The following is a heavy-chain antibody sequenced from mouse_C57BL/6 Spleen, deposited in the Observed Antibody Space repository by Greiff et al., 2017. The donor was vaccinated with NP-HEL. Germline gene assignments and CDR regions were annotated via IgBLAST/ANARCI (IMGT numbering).Heavy chain of an antibody. V-gene: IGHV1-20*01. CDR1: GYSFTGYF. D-gene: IGHD1-1*01. CDR3: ARTDYCGSSWFAY. CDR2: INPYNGDT. J-gene: IGHJ3*01. Sequence: VQLQQSGPELVKPGDSVKISCKASGYSFTGYFMNWVMQSHGKSLEWIGRINPYNGDTFYNQKFKGKATLTVDKSSSTAHMELRSLTSEDSAVYYCARTDYCGSSWFAYWGQGTLVTVSA.